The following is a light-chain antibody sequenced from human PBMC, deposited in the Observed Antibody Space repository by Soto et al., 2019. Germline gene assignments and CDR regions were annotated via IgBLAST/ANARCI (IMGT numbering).Light chain of an antibody. CDR3: QQYNSWLWT. CDR2: DAS. CDR1: QSVSSY. Sequence: EIVLTQSPATLSLSPGERATLSCRASQSVSSYLAWYQQKPGQAPRLLIYDASNRATGIPARFSGSGSGTEFTLIIRSLQSEDSAVYYCQQYNSWLWTFGQGTKVDIK. V-gene: IGKV3-11*01. J-gene: IGKJ1*01.